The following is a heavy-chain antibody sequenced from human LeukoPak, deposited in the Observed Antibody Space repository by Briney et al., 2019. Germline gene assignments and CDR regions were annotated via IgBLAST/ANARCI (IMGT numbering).Heavy chain of an antibody. V-gene: IGHV3-23*01. CDR3: AKDRRRYYYDSSGPPEYFQH. D-gene: IGHD3-22*01. CDR1: GFTFSSYA. Sequence: GGSLRLSCAASGFTFSSYAMGWVRQAPGKGLEWVSAISGSGGSTYYADSVKGRFTISRDNSKNTLYLQMNSLRAEDTAVYYCAKDRRRYYYDSSGPPEYFQHWGQGTLVTVSS. J-gene: IGHJ1*01. CDR2: ISGSGGST.